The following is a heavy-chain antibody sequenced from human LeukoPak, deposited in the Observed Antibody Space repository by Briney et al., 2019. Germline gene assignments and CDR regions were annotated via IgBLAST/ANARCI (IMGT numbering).Heavy chain of an antibody. CDR2: IYPGDSDT. D-gene: IGHD3-10*02. V-gene: IGHV5-51*01. Sequence: GESLKISCKGPGYSFTSYWIGRVRQMPGKGLGWMGIIYPGDSDTRYSPYFQGQVTISDGKTIDTTHLRANSLKASDTAMYYCARLFGELGDAFDIWGQGTMVTVSS. CDR3: ARLFGELGDAFDI. CDR1: GYSFTSYW. J-gene: IGHJ3*02.